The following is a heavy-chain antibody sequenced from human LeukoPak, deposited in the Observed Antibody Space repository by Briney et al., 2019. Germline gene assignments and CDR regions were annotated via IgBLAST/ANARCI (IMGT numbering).Heavy chain of an antibody. J-gene: IGHJ6*03. CDR3: ARTTEGGYTYDYFYYYYMDV. D-gene: IGHD5-18*01. V-gene: IGHV4-38-2*02. CDR1: GYSISSGYY. CDR2: IYHSGST. Sequence: PSETLFLTCTVSGYSISSGYYWGWIRQPPGKGLEWIGSIYHSGSTNYNPSLKSRVTISVDMSKNQFSLKLSSVTAADTAVYYCARTTEGGYTYDYFYYYYMDVWGKGTTVTISS.